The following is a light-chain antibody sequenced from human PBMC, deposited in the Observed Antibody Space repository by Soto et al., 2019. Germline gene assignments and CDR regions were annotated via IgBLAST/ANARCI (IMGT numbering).Light chain of an antibody. CDR1: QSISSY. CDR3: QQSYSTPLT. CDR2: AAS. V-gene: IGKV1-39*01. Sequence: DIQMTQCPSSLSASVGDRVTITCRASQSISSYLNWYQQNPGKAPKLLIYAASSLQSGVPSRFSGSGSGTDFTLTISSLQPEDFATYYCQQSYSTPLTFGPGTKVDIK. J-gene: IGKJ3*01.